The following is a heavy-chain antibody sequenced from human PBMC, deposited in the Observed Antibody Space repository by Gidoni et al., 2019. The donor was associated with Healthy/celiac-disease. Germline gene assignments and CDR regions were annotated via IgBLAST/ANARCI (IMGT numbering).Heavy chain of an antibody. CDR2: ISGSGGST. D-gene: IGHD6-13*01. J-gene: IGHJ4*02. CDR3: AKALGYSSSWRDSYFDY. V-gene: IGHV3-23*01. Sequence: EVQLLESGGGLVQPGGSLRLSCAASGFAVSSYAMSWVRQAPGKGLEWVSAISGSGGSTYYADSVKGRFTISRDNSKNTLYLQMNSLRAEDTAVYYCAKALGYSSSWRDSYFDYWGQGTLVTVSS. CDR1: GFAVSSYA.